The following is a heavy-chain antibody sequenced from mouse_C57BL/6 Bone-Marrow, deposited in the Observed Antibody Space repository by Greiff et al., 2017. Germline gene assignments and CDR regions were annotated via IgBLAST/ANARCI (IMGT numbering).Heavy chain of an antibody. CDR3: ARKVGGHCDY. CDR1: GFTFSDFY. V-gene: IGHV7-1*01. CDR2: SSNKANDYTT. J-gene: IGHJ2*01. Sequence: DVKLVESGGGLVQSGRSLRLSCATSGFTFSDFYMQWVRQAPGQGLEWIAASSNKANDYTTEYSASVKGRFIVSRDTSQSSLYLQMHALRAEDTAMYYCARKVGGHCDYWGQGTTLTVSS.